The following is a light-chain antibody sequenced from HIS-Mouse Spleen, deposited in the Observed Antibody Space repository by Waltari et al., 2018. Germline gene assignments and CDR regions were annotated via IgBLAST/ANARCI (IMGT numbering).Light chain of an antibody. V-gene: IGKV4-1*01. J-gene: IGKJ1*01. CDR3: QQYYSTPWT. CDR1: PSVLYSSNNKNY. Sequence: DIVMTQSPDSLAVSLRERAPINCHSSPSVLYSSNNKNYLAWYQQKPGQPPKLLIYWASTRESGVPDRFSGSGSGTDFTLTISSLQAEDVAVYYCQQYYSTPWTFGQGTKVEIK. CDR2: WAS.